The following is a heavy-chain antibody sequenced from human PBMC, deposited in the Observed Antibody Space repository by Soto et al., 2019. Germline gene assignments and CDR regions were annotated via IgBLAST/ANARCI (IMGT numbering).Heavy chain of an antibody. CDR2: IYWDDDK. CDR3: AHRLLSGSYPPYHYYGMDV. CDR1: GFSLSTSGVG. J-gene: IGHJ6*02. V-gene: IGHV2-5*02. Sequence: QITLKESGPTLVKPTQTLTLTCTFSGFSLSTSGVGVGWIRQPPGKALEWVALIYWDDDKRYSPSLKSRLTTTSDTSKTQVVLTRTNMDPVDTATYYCAHRLLSGSYPPYHYYGMDVWGQGITVTVSS. D-gene: IGHD1-26*01.